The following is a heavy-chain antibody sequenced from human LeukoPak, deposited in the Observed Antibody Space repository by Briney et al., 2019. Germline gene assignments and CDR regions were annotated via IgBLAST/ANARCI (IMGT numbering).Heavy chain of an antibody. CDR2: ISYDGSNK. CDR1: GFTFSSYG. D-gene: IGHD3-22*01. CDR3: AKAMYSFDSSGYPY. V-gene: IGHV3-30*18. J-gene: IGHJ4*02. Sequence: PGGSLRLSCAASGFTFSSYGMHWVRQAPGKGLEWVAVISYDGSNKYYADSVKGRFTISRDNSKNTLYLQMNSLRAEDTAVYYCAKAMYSFDSSGYPYWGQGTLVTVSS.